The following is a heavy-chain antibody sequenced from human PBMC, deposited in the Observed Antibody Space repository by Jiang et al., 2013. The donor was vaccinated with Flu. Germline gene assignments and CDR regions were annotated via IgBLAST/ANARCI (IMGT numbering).Heavy chain of an antibody. CDR2: ISWEGGST. Sequence: DDYTMNWVRQAPGKGLEWVSLISWEGGSTYYADSVKGRFTISRENSKNSLYLQMNSLRTEDTALYYCAKGPRAGYTYGFVDWGQGTLVTVSS. CDR3: AKGPRAGYTYGFVD. V-gene: IGHV3-43*01. D-gene: IGHD5-18*01. J-gene: IGHJ4*02. CDR1: DDYT.